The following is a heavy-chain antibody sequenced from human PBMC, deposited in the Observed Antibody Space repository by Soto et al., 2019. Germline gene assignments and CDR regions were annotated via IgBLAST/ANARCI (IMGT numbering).Heavy chain of an antibody. CDR2: IIPISDTA. Sequence: QVQLVQSGAEVKKPGSSVKVSCKASGGTFSSYVISWVRQAPGQGLEWMGGIIPISDTANYAQKFQGRVTICXDESTSTVYMELSSLRSEDTAVYYCARGLYYWFDPWGQGTLVTVSS. CDR3: ARGLYYWFDP. D-gene: IGHD2-8*01. V-gene: IGHV1-69*05. CDR1: GGTFSSYV. J-gene: IGHJ5*02.